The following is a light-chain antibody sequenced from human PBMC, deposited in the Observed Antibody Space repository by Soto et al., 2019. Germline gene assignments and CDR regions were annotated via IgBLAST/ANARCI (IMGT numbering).Light chain of an antibody. V-gene: IGKV1-5*01. CDR3: QQYPWT. CDR1: QSISSW. Sequence: DIQMTQSPSTLSASVGYRVTITCRASQSISSWLAWYQQEPGKAPKLLIYDASSLESGVPSRFSGSGSGTEFTLTISSLQPDDFATYYCQQYPWTFGQGTKVEIK. CDR2: DAS. J-gene: IGKJ1*01.